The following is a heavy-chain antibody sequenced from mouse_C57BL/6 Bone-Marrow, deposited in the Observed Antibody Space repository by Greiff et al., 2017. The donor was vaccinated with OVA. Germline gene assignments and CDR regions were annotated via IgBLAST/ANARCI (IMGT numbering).Heavy chain of an antibody. CDR3: ASREDYYGYWYFDV. CDR2: IYPRDGST. Sequence: QVQLQQSGPELVKPGASVKLSCKASGYTFTSYDINWVKQRPGQGLEWIGRIYPRDGSTKYNEKFKGKATLTVDTSSSTAYLELHSLTSEDSAVYFCASREDYYGYWYFDVWGTGTTVTVSS. V-gene: IGHV1-85*01. D-gene: IGHD1-1*01. CDR1: GYTFTSYD. J-gene: IGHJ1*03.